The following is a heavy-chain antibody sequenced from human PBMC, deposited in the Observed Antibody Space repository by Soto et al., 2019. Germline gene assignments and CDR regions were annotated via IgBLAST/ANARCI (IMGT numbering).Heavy chain of an antibody. CDR3: ARVGTYYDFWSGYYPPYYGMDV. V-gene: IGHV3-33*01. D-gene: IGHD3-3*01. Sequence: GGSLRLSCAASGFTFSSYGMHWVRQAPGKGLEWVAVIWYDGSNKYYADSVKGRFTISRDNSKNTLYLQMNSLRAEDTAVYYCARVGTYYDFWSGYYPPYYGMDVWGQGTTVTVS. J-gene: IGHJ6*02. CDR1: GFTFSSYG. CDR2: IWYDGSNK.